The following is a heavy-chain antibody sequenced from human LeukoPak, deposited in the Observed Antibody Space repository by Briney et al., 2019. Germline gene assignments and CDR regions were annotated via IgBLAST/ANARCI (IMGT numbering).Heavy chain of an antibody. CDR3: ARDSIGFGIDY. CDR2: IYYSGST. D-gene: IGHD3-16*01. Sequence: SETLSLTCTVSGGSISSYYWSWIRQPPGKGLEWIGYIYYSGSTNYNPSLKSRVTISVDTSKNQFSPKLSSVTAADTAVYYCARDSIGFGIDYWGQGTLVTVSS. CDR1: GGSISSYY. J-gene: IGHJ4*02. V-gene: IGHV4-59*01.